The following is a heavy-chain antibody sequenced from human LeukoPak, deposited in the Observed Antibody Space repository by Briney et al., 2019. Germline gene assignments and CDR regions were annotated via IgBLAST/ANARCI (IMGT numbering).Heavy chain of an antibody. V-gene: IGHV3-23*01. J-gene: IGHJ4*02. CDR3: AKGGALKSYYFDY. Sequence: GGSLRLSCAGTRLTFSSYAMSWVRQAPGKGLEWVSTISASGSSTYYVDSVKGRFTISRDKSKNTLHLQMNSLRAEDTAVFYCAKGGALKSYYFDYWGQGTLVAVSS. CDR2: ISASGSST. CDR1: RLTFSSYA. D-gene: IGHD3-16*01.